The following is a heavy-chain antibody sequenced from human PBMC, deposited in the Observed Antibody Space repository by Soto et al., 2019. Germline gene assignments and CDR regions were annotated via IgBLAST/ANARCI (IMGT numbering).Heavy chain of an antibody. CDR1: GFTISSYA. J-gene: IGHJ4*02. Sequence: GGSLRLSCAASGFTISSYAMSWVRQAPGKGLEWVSAISDRGAATHYADSVKGRFTISRDTSKNTLYLQMNTLRAEDTAVYYCAKDKPGTTSFDYWGRGTLVTVSS. CDR3: AKDKPGTTSFDY. CDR2: ISDRGAAT. V-gene: IGHV3-23*01. D-gene: IGHD1-1*01.